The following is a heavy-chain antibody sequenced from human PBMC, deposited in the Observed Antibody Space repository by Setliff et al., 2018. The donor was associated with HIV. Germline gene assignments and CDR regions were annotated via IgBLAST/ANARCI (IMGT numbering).Heavy chain of an antibody. V-gene: IGHV4-59*12. J-gene: IGHJ1*01. CDR1: GGSISSYY. CDR3: ARVPTSSWYVTTQRTKEYFQQ. CDR2: IFYSGST. D-gene: IGHD6-13*01. Sequence: SETLSLTCTVSGGSISSYYWTWIRQPPGEGLEYVGHIFYSGSTNYNPSLKSRVTISLDTSRNQFSLRLSSVTAADTAIYYCARVPTSSWYVTTQRTKEYFQQWGQGTLVTVSS.